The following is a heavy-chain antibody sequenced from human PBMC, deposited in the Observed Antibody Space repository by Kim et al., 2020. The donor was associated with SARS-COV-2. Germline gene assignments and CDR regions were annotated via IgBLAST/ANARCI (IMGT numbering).Heavy chain of an antibody. CDR3: ARYIVAGVTILDY. Sequence: GGSLRLSCAASGFTFSSYSMNWVRQAPGKGLEWVSSISSSSSYIYYADSVKGRFTISRDNAKNSLYLQMNSLRAEDTAVYYCARYIVAGVTILDYWGQGTLVTVSS. V-gene: IGHV3-21*01. J-gene: IGHJ4*02. D-gene: IGHD5-12*01. CDR2: ISSSSSYI. CDR1: GFTFSSYS.